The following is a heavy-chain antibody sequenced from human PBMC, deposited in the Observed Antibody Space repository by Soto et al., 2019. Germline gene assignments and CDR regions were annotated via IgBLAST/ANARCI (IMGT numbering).Heavy chain of an antibody. CDR2: ISPYTGNT. D-gene: IGHD3-16*01. V-gene: IGHV1-18*01. Sequence: QVQLVQSGDEVKKPGASVKVSCKASGYIFVNYGIAWVRQAPGQGLEWMGWISPYTGNTHSASKVQGRLTMTTDTSTCTAYMDLGRLTSDDTAVYYCVMVDNYVTPTPQDVWGQGTTVTVSS. J-gene: IGHJ6*02. CDR3: VMVDNYVTPTPQDV. CDR1: GYIFVNYG.